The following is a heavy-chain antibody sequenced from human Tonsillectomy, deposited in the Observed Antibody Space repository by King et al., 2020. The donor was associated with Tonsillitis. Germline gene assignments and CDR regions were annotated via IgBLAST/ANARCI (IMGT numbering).Heavy chain of an antibody. J-gene: IGHJ4*02. CDR1: GYTFTGYY. V-gene: IGHV1-2*02. D-gene: IGHD6-13*01. CDR3: AKFMGRGYTNIDGPISDY. CDR2: INPNTGGT. Sequence: VQLVESGAEVKKPGASVKVSCKASGYTFTGYYLHWVRQAPGQGLEWMGWINPNTGGTNYAQKFQDRVTMTRDTSISTAYVELSRLRSDDTAVYYCAKFMGRGYTNIDGPISDYWGQGTLVTVSS.